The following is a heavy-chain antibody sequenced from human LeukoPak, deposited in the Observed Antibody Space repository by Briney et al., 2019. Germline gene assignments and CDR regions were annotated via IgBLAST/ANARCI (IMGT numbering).Heavy chain of an antibody. J-gene: IGHJ4*01. Sequence: SETLSLTCTASGASISRYHWSWVRQAAGKGLEWIGRIYTSGITNYNPSLNSRVTISVDKPKNLFSLRLSSMTAADTAVYYCARDRQGDYYGAGAYSYYFDYWGHGTLVTVSS. D-gene: IGHD3-10*01. V-gene: IGHV4-4*07. CDR3: ARDRQGDYYGAGAYSYYFDY. CDR1: GASISRYH. CDR2: IYTSGIT.